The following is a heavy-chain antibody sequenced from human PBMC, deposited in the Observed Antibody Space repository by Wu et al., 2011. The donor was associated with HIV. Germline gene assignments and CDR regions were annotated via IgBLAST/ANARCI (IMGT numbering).Heavy chain of an antibody. CDR2: INPSGGST. V-gene: IGHV1-46*01. J-gene: IGHJ4*02. D-gene: IGHD3-10*01. Sequence: QVQLVQSGAEVKKPGASVKVSCKASGYTFTSYYMHWVRQAPGQGLEWMGTINPSGGSTSYAQKFQGRVTMTTDTSTSTAYMELRSLRSDDTAVYYCAGGFSGINYFDHWGQGTLVTVSS. CDR1: GYTFTSYY. CDR3: AGGFSGINYFDH.